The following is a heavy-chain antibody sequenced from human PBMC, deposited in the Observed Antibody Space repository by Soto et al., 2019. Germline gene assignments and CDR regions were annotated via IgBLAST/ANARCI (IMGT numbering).Heavy chain of an antibody. CDR1: GFTFSSYG. CDR3: ARDRLITFGGVIVPPYYGMDV. D-gene: IGHD3-16*02. CDR2: IWYDGSNK. V-gene: IGHV3-33*01. Sequence: QVQLVESGGGVVQPGRSLRLSCAASGFTFSSYGMHWVRQAPGKGLEWVAVIWYDGSNKYYADSVKGRFTISRDNSKNTLYLQMNSRRAEDTAVYYCARDRLITFGGVIVPPYYGMDVWGQGTTVTVSS. J-gene: IGHJ6*02.